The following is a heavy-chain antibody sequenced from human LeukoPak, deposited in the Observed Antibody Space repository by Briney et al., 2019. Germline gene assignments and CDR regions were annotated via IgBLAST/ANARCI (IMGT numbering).Heavy chain of an antibody. CDR3: AREQSGTRGWYTVDY. D-gene: IGHD6-19*01. CDR1: GFTFSTYA. Sequence: GGSLTLTCAASGFTFSTYAITWVRQGPGKGLEWVSAIRPDGDRTYYANSVRGRSTISRDNSKDTVYLQINGLRVEDTAVYYCAREQSGTRGWYTVDYWGQGTLVTVSS. CDR2: IRPDGDRT. J-gene: IGHJ4*02. V-gene: IGHV3-23*01.